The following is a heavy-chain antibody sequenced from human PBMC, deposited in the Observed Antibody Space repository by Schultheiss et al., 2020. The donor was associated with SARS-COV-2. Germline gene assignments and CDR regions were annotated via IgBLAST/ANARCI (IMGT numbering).Heavy chain of an antibody. CDR1: GYVFMNFG. J-gene: IGHJ6*02. D-gene: IGHD6-6*01. CDR2: IIPIFGTA. CDR3: ARVIEYSSSYMRFGAYYYYGMDV. Sequence: SVKVSCKASGYVFMNFGITWVRLAPGQGLEWMGGIIPIFGTANYAQKFQGRVTITADESTSTAYMELSSLRSEDTAVYYCARVIEYSSSYMRFGAYYYYGMDVWGQGTTVTVSS. V-gene: IGHV1-69*13.